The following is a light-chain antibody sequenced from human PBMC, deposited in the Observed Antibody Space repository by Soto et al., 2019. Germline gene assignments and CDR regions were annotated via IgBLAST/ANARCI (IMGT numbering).Light chain of an antibody. J-gene: IGLJ2*01. CDR3: AAWHDSLNGPV. Sequence: QSVLTQPPSASGTPGQRVTLSCSGGSSNIGSNTVSWYQQLPGAAPKLLIYISNERPSGVPDRFSGSKSGTSASLAISGLQSEDEAEYYCAAWHDSLNGPVFGGGTKVTVL. CDR2: ISN. V-gene: IGLV1-44*01. CDR1: SSNIGSNT.